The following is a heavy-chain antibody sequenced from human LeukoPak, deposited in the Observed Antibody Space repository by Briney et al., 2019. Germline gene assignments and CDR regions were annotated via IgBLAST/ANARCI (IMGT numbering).Heavy chain of an antibody. D-gene: IGHD2-21*02. J-gene: IGHJ4*02. Sequence: GGSLRLSCVASRFTFSNYWMSWVRQAPGKGLERVANINQDGSKKPYADSMKGRFTISRDNAKESLYLQLNSLRVDDTAVYYCAKWGPHCVGDYCPALDSWGQGTLVTVSS. CDR2: INQDGSKK. CDR1: RFTFSNYW. CDR3: AKWGPHCVGDYCPALDS. V-gene: IGHV3-7*01.